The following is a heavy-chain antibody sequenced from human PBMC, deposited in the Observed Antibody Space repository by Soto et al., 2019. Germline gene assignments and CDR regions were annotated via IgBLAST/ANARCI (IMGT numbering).Heavy chain of an antibody. CDR1: GFTFSRSG. V-gene: IGHV3-30*18. D-gene: IGHD2-15*01. J-gene: IGHJ4*02. CDR3: AKDCSDGSCYFVDY. Sequence: QVQLVESGGGVVQPGRSLRLSCAASGFTFSRSGMHWVRQAPGKGLEWVAIISYDGSNKYYGDSVKGRFTISRDNSKNTLYLQMSSLRAEDTAVYYCAKDCSDGSCYFVDYWGQGTLVTVAS. CDR2: ISYDGSNK.